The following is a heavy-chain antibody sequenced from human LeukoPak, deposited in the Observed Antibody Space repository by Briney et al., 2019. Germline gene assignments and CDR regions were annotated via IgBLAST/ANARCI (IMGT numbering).Heavy chain of an antibody. CDR2: INPNSGGT. CDR3: ARGGVAGTRYYSMDV. V-gene: IGHV1-2*04. Sequence: ASVKVSCKASGYTFTGYYMHWVRQAPGQGLEWMGWINPNSGGTNYAQKFQGWVTMTRDTSISTAYMELSRLRSDDTAVYYCARGGVAGTRYYSMDVWGKGTTVTVSS. J-gene: IGHJ6*04. CDR1: GYTFTGYY. D-gene: IGHD6-19*01.